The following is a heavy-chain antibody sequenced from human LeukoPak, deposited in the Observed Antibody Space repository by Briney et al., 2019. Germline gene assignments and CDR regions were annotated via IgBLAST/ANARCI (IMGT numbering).Heavy chain of an antibody. V-gene: IGHV3-53*01. D-gene: IGHD3-22*01. CDR1: GFTVRGDY. J-gene: IGHJ3*02. Sequence: PGGSLRLSCVASGFTVRGDYMTWVRQAPGKGLEWVSFVYGGGTTYYEDSVKGRFTISRDSSKSTLFLQMNSLRVGDTAVYYCARAGYFDSSGFYAPDAFDIWGQGTVVTVSS. CDR2: VYGGGTT. CDR3: ARAGYFDSSGFYAPDAFDI.